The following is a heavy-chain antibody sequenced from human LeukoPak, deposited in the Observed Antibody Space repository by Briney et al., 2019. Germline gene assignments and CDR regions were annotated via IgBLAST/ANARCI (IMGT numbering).Heavy chain of an antibody. D-gene: IGHD5-18*01. CDR2: INPNSGGT. V-gene: IGHV1-2*02. CDR1: GYTFTGYY. Sequence: GASVKVSCKASGYTFTGYYMHWVRQAPGQGREWMGGINPNSGGTNYAQKFQGRVTMPTDTSISTAYMELSRLRSDDTAVYYCARGRRGYSYGVLHYWGQGTLVTVSS. J-gene: IGHJ4*02. CDR3: ARGRRGYSYGVLHY.